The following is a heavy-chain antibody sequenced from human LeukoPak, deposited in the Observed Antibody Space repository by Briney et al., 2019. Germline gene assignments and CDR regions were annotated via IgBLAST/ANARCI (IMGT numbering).Heavy chain of an antibody. V-gene: IGHV3-30-3*01. CDR2: ISYDGSNK. J-gene: IGHJ4*02. CDR3: ARGGRRGSGSYYFDN. CDR1: GFTFSSYA. D-gene: IGHD6-25*01. Sequence: PGGSLRLSCAASGFTFSSYAMHWVRQAPGKGLEWMAVISYDGSNKYYADSVKGRFTISRDNSKNTLYLQMNSLRAEDTAVYYCARGGRRGSGSYYFDNWGQGTLVPVSS.